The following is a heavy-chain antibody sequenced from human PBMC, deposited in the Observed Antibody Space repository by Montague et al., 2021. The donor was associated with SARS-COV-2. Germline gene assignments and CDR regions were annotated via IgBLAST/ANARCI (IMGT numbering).Heavy chain of an antibody. CDR1: GGSISSGSYY. Sequence: TLSLTCTVSGGSISSGSYYWSWIRQPAGKGLEWIGRIYTSGTTDYXXXLKSRVTISVDTSKNQFSLKLNSVTAADTAVYYRARGSYGPYAFDIWGQGTMVTVSS. CDR3: ARGSYGPYAFDI. D-gene: IGHD5-18*01. CDR2: IYTSGTT. J-gene: IGHJ3*02. V-gene: IGHV4-61*02.